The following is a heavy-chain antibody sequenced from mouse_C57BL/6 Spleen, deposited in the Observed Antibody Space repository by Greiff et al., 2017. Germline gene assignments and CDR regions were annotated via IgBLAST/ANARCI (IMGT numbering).Heavy chain of an antibody. D-gene: IGHD2-4*01. V-gene: IGHV1-80*01. J-gene: IGHJ4*01. CDR3: ARRETYDLVYYYAMDY. CDR1: GYAFSSYW. Sequence: QVQLQQSGAELVKPGASVKISCKASGYAFSSYWMNWVKQRPGKGLEWIGQIYPGDGDTNYNGKFKGKATLTADKSSSTAYMQLSSLTSEDSAVYVCARRETYDLVYYYAMDYWGQGTSVTVSS. CDR2: IYPGDGDT.